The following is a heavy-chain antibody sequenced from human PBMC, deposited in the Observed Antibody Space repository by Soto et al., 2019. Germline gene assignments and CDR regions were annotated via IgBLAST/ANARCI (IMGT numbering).Heavy chain of an antibody. J-gene: IGHJ6*03. CDR3: ARWGMVRSGFYYYYYMDV. D-gene: IGHD3-3*01. V-gene: IGHV4-39*07. CDR2: IYYSGST. CDR1: GGSISSSSYY. Sequence: PSETLSLTCTVSGGSISSSSYYWGWIRQPPGKGLEWIGRIYYSGSTYYNPSLKSRVTISVDTSKNQFSLKLSSVTAADTAVYYCARWGMVRSGFYYYYYMDVWGKGTTVTVSS.